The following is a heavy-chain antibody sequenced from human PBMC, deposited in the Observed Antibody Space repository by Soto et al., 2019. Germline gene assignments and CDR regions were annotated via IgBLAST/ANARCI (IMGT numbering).Heavy chain of an antibody. V-gene: IGHV3-7*01. Sequence: GGSLRLSCAASGFTFSSYWMSWVRQAPGKGLEWVANIKQDGSEKYYVDSVKGRFTISRDNAKNSLYLQMNSLRAEDTAVYYCARDVPDYDFWSGYYATTDYWGQGTLVTVSS. CDR2: IKQDGSEK. CDR3: ARDVPDYDFWSGYYATTDY. CDR1: GFTFSSYW. D-gene: IGHD3-3*01. J-gene: IGHJ4*02.